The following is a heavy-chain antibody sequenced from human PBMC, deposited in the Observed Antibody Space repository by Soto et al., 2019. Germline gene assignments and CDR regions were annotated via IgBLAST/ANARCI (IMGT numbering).Heavy chain of an antibody. CDR3: ARGTMVRGVIMVREDGVDV. CDR2: IYHSGST. J-gene: IGHJ6*02. V-gene: IGHV4-4*02. Sequence: SETLSLTCAVSVGSISSSNGLGWVRQPPGKGLEWIGEIYHSGSTNYNPSLKSRVTISVDKSKNQFSLKLSSVTAADTAVYYCARGTMVRGVIMVREDGVDVWGQGTTVTVSS. D-gene: IGHD3-10*01. CDR1: VGSISSSNG.